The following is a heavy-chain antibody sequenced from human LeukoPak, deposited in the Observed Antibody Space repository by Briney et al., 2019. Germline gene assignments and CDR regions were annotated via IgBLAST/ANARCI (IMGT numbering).Heavy chain of an antibody. D-gene: IGHD4-11*01. CDR3: AREVDYSAIDY. CDR2: INQDGSQK. J-gene: IGHJ4*02. V-gene: IGHV3-7*01. CDR1: GFTFSSYW. Sequence: GGSLRLSCAASGFTFSSYWMSWVRQAPGKGLEWVANINQDGSQKYYVDSVKGRFTISRDNTKNSLYLQMNSLGAEDTAVYYCAREVDYSAIDYWGQGTLVTVSS.